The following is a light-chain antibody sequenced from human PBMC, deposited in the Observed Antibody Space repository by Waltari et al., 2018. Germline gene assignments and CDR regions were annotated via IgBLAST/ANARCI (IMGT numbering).Light chain of an antibody. CDR3: MQAQQTHT. J-gene: IGKJ2*01. CDR2: LGS. V-gene: IGKV2-28*01. CDR1: QALLHRTGYNY. Sequence: DIVMTQSPLSLAVTPGEPASISCRSSQALLHRTGYNYLDWYLQKPGQSPQLLIYLGSSRASGVPDRFSGSGSGTDFTLKISRVEAEDVGVYYCMQAQQTHTFGQGT.